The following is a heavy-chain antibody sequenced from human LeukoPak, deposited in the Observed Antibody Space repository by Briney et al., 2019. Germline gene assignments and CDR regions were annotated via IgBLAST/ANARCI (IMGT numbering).Heavy chain of an antibody. Sequence: SVKVSCKASGGTFSSYTISWVRQAPGQGLEWMGRIIPILGIANYAQKFQGRVTITADKSTSTAYMKLSSLRSEDTAVYYCASRLALYNWNSLDYWGQGTLVTVSS. CDR3: ASRLALYNWNSLDY. D-gene: IGHD1-7*01. CDR2: IIPILGIA. V-gene: IGHV1-69*02. CDR1: GGTFSSYT. J-gene: IGHJ4*02.